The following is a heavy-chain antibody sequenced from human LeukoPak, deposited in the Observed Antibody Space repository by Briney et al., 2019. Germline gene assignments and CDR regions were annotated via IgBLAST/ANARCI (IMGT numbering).Heavy chain of an antibody. CDR1: GFTFTDYY. J-gene: IGHJ4*02. CDR3: GGEPYGTSSDRLDY. D-gene: IGHD6-6*01. Sequence: PGGSLRLSCAASGFTFTDYYLSWIRQAPGKGLEWVAYISSTGSLMYYAHSVKGRFTISRDNAQNLVYLQINSLRAEDTVVYYCGGEPYGTSSDRLDYWGQGTLVTVSP. CDR2: ISSTGSLM. V-gene: IGHV3-11*04.